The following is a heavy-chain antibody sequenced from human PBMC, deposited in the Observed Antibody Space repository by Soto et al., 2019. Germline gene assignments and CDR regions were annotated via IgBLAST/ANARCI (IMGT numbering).Heavy chain of an antibody. D-gene: IGHD2-15*01. V-gene: IGHV3-9*01. CDR2: ISWNSGSI. Sequence: SLRLSCSASGFTFDDYAMHWVRQAPGKGLEWVSGISWNSGSIGYADSVKGRFAISRDNAKNSLYLQMNSLRAEDTALYYCAKTKNCSGGSCYSNRPLYYYYGMDVWGQGTTVTVSS. CDR1: GFTFDDYA. J-gene: IGHJ6*02. CDR3: AKTKNCSGGSCYSNRPLYYYYGMDV.